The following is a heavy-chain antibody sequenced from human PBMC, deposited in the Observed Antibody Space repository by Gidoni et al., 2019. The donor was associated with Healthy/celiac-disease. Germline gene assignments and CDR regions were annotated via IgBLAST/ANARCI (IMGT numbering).Heavy chain of an antibody. V-gene: IGHV4-61*02. CDR1: GGSISSGSYY. D-gene: IGHD1-26*01. Sequence: QVQLQESGPGLVKPSQTLSLTCTVSGGSISSGSYYWSWIRQPAGKGLEWIGRIYTSGSTNYNPSLKSRVTISVDTSKNQFSLKLSSVTAADTAVYYCARDAQISTAYGMDVWGQGTTVTVSS. CDR3: ARDAQISTAYGMDV. J-gene: IGHJ6*02. CDR2: IYTSGST.